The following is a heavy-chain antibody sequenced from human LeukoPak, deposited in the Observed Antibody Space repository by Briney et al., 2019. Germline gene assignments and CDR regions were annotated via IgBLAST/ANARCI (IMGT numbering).Heavy chain of an antibody. V-gene: IGHV3-64*02. CDR2: ISSNGGST. Sequence: PGGSLRLSCAASGFTFSSYAMHWVRQAPGKGLEYVSAISSNGGSTYYADSVKGRFTISRDNSKNTLYLQMDSLRAEDVAVYYCARDRDYGDYHDAFDIWGQGTVVTVSS. J-gene: IGHJ3*02. CDR1: GFTFSSYA. D-gene: IGHD4-17*01. CDR3: ARDRDYGDYHDAFDI.